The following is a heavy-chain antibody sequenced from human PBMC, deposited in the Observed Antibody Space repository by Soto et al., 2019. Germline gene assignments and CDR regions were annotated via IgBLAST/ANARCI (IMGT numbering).Heavy chain of an antibody. CDR3: ARGSAFIGLDY. Sequence: GVSLRLSCAVSGFIFSRYSMNWVRQAQGKGLEWVSSIGTSGSYIYDTDSVKGRFTISRDNTKDSLYLQMNSLRAEDTAIYYCARGSAFIGLDYWGQGTPVTVSS. V-gene: IGHV3-21*01. J-gene: IGHJ4*02. D-gene: IGHD1-26*01. CDR2: IGTSGSYI. CDR1: GFIFSRYS.